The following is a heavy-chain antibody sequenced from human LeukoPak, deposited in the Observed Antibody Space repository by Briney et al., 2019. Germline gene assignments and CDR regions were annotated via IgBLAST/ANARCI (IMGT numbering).Heavy chain of an antibody. J-gene: IGHJ4*02. V-gene: IGHV3-23*01. CDR3: AKGSGAVRPYHFDS. CDR2: VSGGGGTR. D-gene: IGHD6-6*01. CDR1: EFTFSSCA. Sequence: PGGSLRLSCAASEFTFSSCAMSWVRQAPGEGLEWVSAVSGGGGTRWYADSVKGRFTISRDNSKNTVFLQMNFLRAEDTAVYYCAKGSGAVRPYHFDSWGQGTLVTVSS.